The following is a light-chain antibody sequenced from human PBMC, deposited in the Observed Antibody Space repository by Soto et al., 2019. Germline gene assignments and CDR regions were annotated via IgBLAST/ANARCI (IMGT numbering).Light chain of an antibody. J-gene: IGLJ2*01. CDR3: AAWDDSLSGPV. V-gene: IGLV1-36*01. CDR2: YDD. Sequence: QSVLTQPPSVSEAPRQRVTISCSGSSSNIGNNAVNWYQQLPGKAPRLLIYYDDLVPSGVSDRFSGSRSGTSASLAIRGLQSEDEADYYCAAWDDSLSGPVFGGGTKLTVL. CDR1: SSNIGNNA.